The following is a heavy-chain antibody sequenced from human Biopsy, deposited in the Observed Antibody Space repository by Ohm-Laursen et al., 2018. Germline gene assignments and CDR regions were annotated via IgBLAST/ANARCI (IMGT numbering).Heavy chain of an antibody. CDR2: IYGGGSPV. CDR1: GFAFNLYE. Sequence: GSLRLSCAASGFAFNLYEMNWVRQAPGKGMGWISYIYGGGSPVSYADSVKGRFTISRDNAQNSLYLHMNSPRAEDTAVYYCARLNSGTYDASDLWGQGTMVIVSS. J-gene: IGHJ3*01. D-gene: IGHD1-26*01. V-gene: IGHV3-48*03. CDR3: ARLNSGTYDASDL.